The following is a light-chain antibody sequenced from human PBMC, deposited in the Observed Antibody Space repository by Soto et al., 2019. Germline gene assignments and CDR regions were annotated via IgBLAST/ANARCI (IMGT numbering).Light chain of an antibody. J-gene: IGKJ5*01. CDR1: QSISSY. CDR2: AAS. Sequence: DLHMTQSPSTLSASVGDRVTITCRASQSISSYLNWYQQKPGKAPKLMINAASNLRSGVPSRFSGSGSGTDFTLTIDGLQPEDFALYYCQQSYITLPITFGQGTRLDIK. V-gene: IGKV1-39*01. CDR3: QQSYITLPIT.